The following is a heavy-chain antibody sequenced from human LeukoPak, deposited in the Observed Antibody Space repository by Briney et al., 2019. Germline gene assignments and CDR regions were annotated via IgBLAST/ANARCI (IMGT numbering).Heavy chain of an antibody. CDR3: ARDDMLKVPAATPRDEYYYYGMDV. V-gene: IGHV3-66*01. Sequence: GGSLRLSCAVSGFMFSQHTMSWVRQAPGKGLEWVSVIYSGGSTYYADSVKGRFTISRDNSKNTLYLQMNSLRTEDTAVYYCARDDMLKVPAATPRDEYYYYGMDVWGQGTTVTVSS. CDR1: GFMFSQHT. D-gene: IGHD2-2*01. J-gene: IGHJ6*02. CDR2: IYSGGST.